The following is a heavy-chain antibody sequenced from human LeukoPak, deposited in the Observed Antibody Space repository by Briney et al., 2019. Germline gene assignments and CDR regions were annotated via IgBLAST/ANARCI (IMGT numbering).Heavy chain of an antibody. J-gene: IGHJ4*02. D-gene: IGHD1-20*01. CDR2: ISGDGGST. CDR3: AKGRSNWNDWLY. Sequence: PGGSLRLSCAASGFTFSSYGMHWVRQAPGKGLEWVSLISGDGGSTYYADSVKGRFTISRDNSKNSLYLQMNSLRTEDTALYYCAKGRSNWNDWLYWGQGTLVTVSS. V-gene: IGHV3-43*02. CDR1: GFTFSSYG.